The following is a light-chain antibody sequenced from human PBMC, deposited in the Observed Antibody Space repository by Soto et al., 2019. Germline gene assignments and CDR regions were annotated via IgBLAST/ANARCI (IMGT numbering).Light chain of an antibody. CDR3: QQYNNYPYT. V-gene: IGKV1-5*03. CDR2: KAS. J-gene: IGKJ2*01. CDR1: QSISNW. Sequence: DIQMTQSPSTLSASVGDRVTVTCRASQSISNWLAWYQQKPGKAPKLLLYKASTLQSGVPSRFSGSGSGTEFTLTISSLQPDDFATYYCQQYNNYPYTFGQGTKLEIK.